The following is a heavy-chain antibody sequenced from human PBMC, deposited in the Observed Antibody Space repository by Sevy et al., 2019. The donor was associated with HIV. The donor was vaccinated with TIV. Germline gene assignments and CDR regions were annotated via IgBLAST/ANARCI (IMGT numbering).Heavy chain of an antibody. J-gene: IGHJ4*02. Sequence: GGSLRLSCAASGFTFSSYAMHWVRQAPGKGLEWVAVISYDGSNKYYADSVKGRFTISRDNSKNTLYLQMNSLRAEDTAGYYCARNWWATDGLYYYDSSGSIFDYWGQGTLVTVSS. CDR2: ISYDGSNK. V-gene: IGHV3-30-3*01. D-gene: IGHD3-22*01. CDR1: GFTFSSYA. CDR3: ARNWWATDGLYYYDSSGSIFDY.